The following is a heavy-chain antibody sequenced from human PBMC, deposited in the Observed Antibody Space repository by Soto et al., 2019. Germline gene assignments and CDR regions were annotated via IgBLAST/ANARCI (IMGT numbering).Heavy chain of an antibody. V-gene: IGHV1-2*02. CDR3: ARVAVRGQANYVY. J-gene: IGHJ4*02. D-gene: IGHD3-16*01. Sequence: ASVKVSCKASGYTFSDHVIHWFRQAPGEGLEWMGWINGDSGNTDYAQKFQGRVTMTRDKSISTVYMELSSLRSDDTAVYYCARVAVRGQANYVYWGQGTLVTVYS. CDR1: GYTFSDHV. CDR2: INGDSGNT.